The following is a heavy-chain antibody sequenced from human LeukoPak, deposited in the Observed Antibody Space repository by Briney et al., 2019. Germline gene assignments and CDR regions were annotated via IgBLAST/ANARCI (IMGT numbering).Heavy chain of an antibody. Sequence: GGSLRLSCAASGFTFSNYNMNWVRQAPGKGLEWVSYISSSRSIIFYADSVKGRFTISRDNAKNSLYLQMNSLRDEDTAVYYCARDGRYYDFWNAYSNYYYYMDVWGKGTAVTVSS. CDR1: GFTFSNYN. J-gene: IGHJ6*03. CDR2: ISSSRSII. CDR3: ARDGRYYDFWNAYSNYYYYMDV. D-gene: IGHD3-3*01. V-gene: IGHV3-48*02.